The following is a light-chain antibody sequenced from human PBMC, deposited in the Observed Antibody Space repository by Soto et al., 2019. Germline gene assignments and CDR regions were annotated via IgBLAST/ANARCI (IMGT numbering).Light chain of an antibody. CDR3: QQYCSSHPT. CDR2: GAS. CDR1: QSVSSSY. Sequence: EIVLTQSPGTLSLSPGERATLSCRASQSVSSSYLAWYQQKPGQAPRLLIYGASSRSTGIPDSFSGSGSVADFTLTISRLEPEYFAVYYCQQYCSSHPTFGQGTKVEIK. J-gene: IGKJ1*01. V-gene: IGKV3-20*01.